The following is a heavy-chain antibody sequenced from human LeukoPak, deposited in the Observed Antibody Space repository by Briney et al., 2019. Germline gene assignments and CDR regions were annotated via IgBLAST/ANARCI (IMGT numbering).Heavy chain of an antibody. D-gene: IGHD3-10*01. V-gene: IGHV1-69*05. CDR3: ASGEYYYGSGSYSNSFDY. Sequence: SVKVSCKASGGTFSSYAISWVRQAPGQGLEWMGRIIPIFGTANYAQKFRGRVTITTDESTSTAYMELSSLRSEDTAVYYCASGEYYYGSGSYSNSFDYWGQGTLVTVSS. CDR1: GGTFSSYA. CDR2: IIPIFGTA. J-gene: IGHJ4*02.